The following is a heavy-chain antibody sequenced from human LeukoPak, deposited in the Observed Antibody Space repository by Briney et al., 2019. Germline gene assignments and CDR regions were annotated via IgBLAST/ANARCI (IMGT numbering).Heavy chain of an antibody. CDR1: GGTFSSCA. CDR3: ARDKPGRPASLDPYYGMDV. Sequence: GSSVKVSCKASGGTFSSCAISWVRQAPGQGLEWMGGIIPIFGTANYAQKFQGRVTITADESTSTAYMELSSLRSEDTAVYYCARDKPGRPASLDPYYGMDVWGQGTTVTVSS. D-gene: IGHD2-2*03. CDR2: IIPIFGTA. V-gene: IGHV1-69*01. J-gene: IGHJ6*02.